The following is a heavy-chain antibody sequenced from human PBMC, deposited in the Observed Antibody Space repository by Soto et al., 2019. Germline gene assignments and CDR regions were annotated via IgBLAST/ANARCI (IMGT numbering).Heavy chain of an antibody. CDR1: GGSFSGYF. CDR2: ITHSGGT. V-gene: IGHV4-34*02. J-gene: IGHJ6*02. D-gene: IGHD3-3*02. Sequence: QVQLQQWGAGLLKPSETLSLTCAVSGGSFSGYFWTWIRQAPGKGLEWIGQITHSGGTNYSSSLKSRVIISVDTSKKQFSLILSSVTAADTAVYYCARDRQFYHFWSGYENEGPDGLDVWGQGTTVTVSS. CDR3: ARDRQFYHFWSGYENEGPDGLDV.